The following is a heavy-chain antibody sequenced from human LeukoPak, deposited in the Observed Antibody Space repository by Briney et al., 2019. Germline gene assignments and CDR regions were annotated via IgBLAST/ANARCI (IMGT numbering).Heavy chain of an antibody. V-gene: IGHV3-74*01. CDR3: VRDRDWNSLDY. CDR2: INPDGSNT. CDR1: EFAFTYHW. D-gene: IGHD1-1*01. J-gene: IGHJ4*02. Sequence: PGGSLRLSCAASEFAFTYHWMHWVRQAPGKGLVWVSHINPDGSNTVYAESVKGRFTISRDNAKNTLYLQMNSLRAEDTAVYYCVRDRDWNSLDYWGQGTLVTVSS.